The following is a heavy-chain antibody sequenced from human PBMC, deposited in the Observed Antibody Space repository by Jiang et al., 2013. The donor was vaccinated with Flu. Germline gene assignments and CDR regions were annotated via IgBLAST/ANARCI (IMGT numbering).Heavy chain of an antibody. CDR2: IYYSGST. D-gene: IGHD3-10*01. Sequence: GLVKPSETLSLTCTVSGGSISSYYWSWIRQPPGKGLEWIGYIYYSGSTNYNPSLKSRVTISVDTSKNQFSLKLSSVTAADTAVYYCARTETYYYGSGSYYYFDYWGQGTLVTVSS. CDR1: GGSISSYY. J-gene: IGHJ4*02. V-gene: IGHV4-59*01. CDR3: ARTETYYYGSGSYYYFDY.